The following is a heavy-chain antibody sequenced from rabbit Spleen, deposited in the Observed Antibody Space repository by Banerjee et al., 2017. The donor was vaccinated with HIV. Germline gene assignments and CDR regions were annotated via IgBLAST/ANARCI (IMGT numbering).Heavy chain of an antibody. J-gene: IGHJ6*01. CDR3: ASDTSSSFSSSGMDL. CDR2: IDSGSSGFT. V-gene: IGHV1S45*01. CDR1: EFSFSDRDV. D-gene: IGHD1-1*01. Sequence: QEQLEESGGGLVKPEGSLTVTCKASEFSFSDRDVMCWVRQAPGKGLEWIACIDSGSSGFTYYASWAKGRFTISKTSSTTVTLQMTRLTAADTATYFCASDTSSSFSSSGMDLWGQGTLVTVS.